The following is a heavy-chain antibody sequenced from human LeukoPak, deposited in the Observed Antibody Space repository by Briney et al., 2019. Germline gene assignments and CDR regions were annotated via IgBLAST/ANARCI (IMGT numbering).Heavy chain of an antibody. CDR1: GFTVSSNY. CDR3: ARGGYSSNSYYYGMDV. D-gene: IGHD6-13*01. CDR2: IYSGGST. Sequence: GGSLGLSCAASGFTVSSNYMSWVRQAPGKGLEWVSIIYSGGSTYYADSVKGRFTTSRDNSKNTLYLQMNSLRAEDTAVYYCARGGYSSNSYYYGMDVWGQGTTVTVSS. J-gene: IGHJ6*02. V-gene: IGHV3-66*01.